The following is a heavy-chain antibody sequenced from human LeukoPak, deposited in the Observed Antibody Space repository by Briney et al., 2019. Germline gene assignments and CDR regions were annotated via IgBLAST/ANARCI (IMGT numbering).Heavy chain of an antibody. Sequence: PGGSLRLSCAASGFTFYDYAMHWVRHAPGKGLEWVSGISWNSGSIGYADSVKGRFTISRDNAKNSLYLQMNSLRAEDTALYYCAKANDYYDSSGYYPTWGQGTLVTVSS. J-gene: IGHJ5*02. CDR2: ISWNSGSI. V-gene: IGHV3-9*01. CDR3: AKANDYYDSSGYYPT. D-gene: IGHD3-22*01. CDR1: GFTFYDYA.